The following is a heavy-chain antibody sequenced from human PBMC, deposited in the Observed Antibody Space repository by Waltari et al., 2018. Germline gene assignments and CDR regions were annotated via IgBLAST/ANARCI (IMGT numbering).Heavy chain of an antibody. CDR1: GGSLRSSTYY. J-gene: IGHJ4*02. V-gene: IGHV4-39*01. CDR3: ARHGRVVDVVVVVAATLIEY. D-gene: IGHD2-15*01. Sequence: QLQLQESDPGPVTPPEHLSLTCTVQGGSLRSSTYYSGWIRQAPGKGLEWIGSIYESGSIYYNPSLNSRVSLSVDTSKNQFSLQLSSVTAADTAVYYCARHGRVVDVVVVVAATLIEYWGQGTLVTVSS. CDR2: IYESGSI.